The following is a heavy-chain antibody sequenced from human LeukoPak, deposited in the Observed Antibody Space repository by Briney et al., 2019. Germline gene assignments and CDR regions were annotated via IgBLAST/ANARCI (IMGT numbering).Heavy chain of an antibody. V-gene: IGHV3-9*01. D-gene: IGHD3-10*01. CDR3: AKDIGGHYAADY. Sequence: GGSLRLSCAASGFTFSDYAMHWVRQAPGKGGEWVSGISWNSGSIGYADSVKGRFTISRENAKNSLYLQMNSLRAEDTALYDCAKDIGGHYAADYWGQGTLVTVSS. CDR1: GFTFSDYA. J-gene: IGHJ4*02. CDR2: ISWNSGSI.